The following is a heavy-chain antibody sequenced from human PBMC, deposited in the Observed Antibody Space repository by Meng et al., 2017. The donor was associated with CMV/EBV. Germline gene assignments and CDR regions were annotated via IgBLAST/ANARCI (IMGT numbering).Heavy chain of an antibody. Sequence: LKEPGPGLWKPSETLSPTCTVSGGSTSSSSYYWGWIRQPPGKGLEWIGSIYYSGSTYYNPSLKSRVTISVDTSKNQFSLKLSSVTAADTAVYYCARDYGDLRQDYWGQGTLVTVSS. D-gene: IGHD4-17*01. CDR3: ARDYGDLRQDY. CDR2: IYYSGST. J-gene: IGHJ4*02. CDR1: GGSTSSSSYY. V-gene: IGHV4-39*07.